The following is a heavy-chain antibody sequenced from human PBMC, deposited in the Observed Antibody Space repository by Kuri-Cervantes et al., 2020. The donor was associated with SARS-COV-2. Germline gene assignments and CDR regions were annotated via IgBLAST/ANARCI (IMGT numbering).Heavy chain of an antibody. Sequence: SETLSLTCTVSGGSISSGGYYWSWIRQHPGKGLEWIGYICYSGSTYYNPSLKSRVTISVDTSKNQFSLKLSSVTAADTAVYYCARKIPYCSGGSCYSGWFDSWGQGTLVTVSS. CDR3: ARKIPYCSGGSCYSGWFDS. J-gene: IGHJ5*01. V-gene: IGHV4-31*03. CDR1: GGSISSGGYY. CDR2: ICYSGST. D-gene: IGHD2-15*01.